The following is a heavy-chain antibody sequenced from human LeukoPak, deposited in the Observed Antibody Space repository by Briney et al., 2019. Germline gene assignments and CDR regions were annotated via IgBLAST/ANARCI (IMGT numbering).Heavy chain of an antibody. J-gene: IGHJ4*02. Sequence: SETLSLTCAVYGGSFSGYYWSWIRQPPGKGLEWIGEINHSGSTNYNPSLKSRVTISVDTSKNQFSLKLSSVTAADTAVYYCARSHHDYGDYWGQGTLVTVSS. CDR3: ARSHHDYGDY. V-gene: IGHV4-34*01. CDR1: GGSFSGYY. CDR2: INHSGST.